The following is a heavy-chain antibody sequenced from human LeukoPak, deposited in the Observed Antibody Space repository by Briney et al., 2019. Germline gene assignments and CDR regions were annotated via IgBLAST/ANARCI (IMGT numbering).Heavy chain of an antibody. CDR2: IIPIFGKA. Sequence: SVKVSCKASGCTFSSYAISWVRQAPGQGLEWMGGIIPIFGKANYAQKFQGRVTITTDESTSTAYMELSSLRSEDTAVYYCARLPVGYCSSTSCLTAEGDDAFDIWGEGTMVTVSS. CDR1: GCTFSSYA. D-gene: IGHD2-2*01. V-gene: IGHV1-69*05. J-gene: IGHJ3*02. CDR3: ARLPVGYCSSTSCLTAEGDDAFDI.